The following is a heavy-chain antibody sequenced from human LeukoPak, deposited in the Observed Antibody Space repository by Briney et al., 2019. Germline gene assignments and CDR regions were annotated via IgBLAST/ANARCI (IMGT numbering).Heavy chain of an antibody. CDR3: ARAGGWSPYNWFDP. J-gene: IGHJ5*02. CDR1: GGSISSSSDY. CDR2: IYYSGST. V-gene: IGHV4-39*01. Sequence: SETLSLTCTVSGGSISSSSDYWDWIRQPPGMGLEWIGSIYYSGSTYYNPSLKSRVTISVDTSKNQFSLKLSSVTAADTAVYYCARAGGWSPYNWFDPWGQGTLVTVSS. D-gene: IGHD6-19*01.